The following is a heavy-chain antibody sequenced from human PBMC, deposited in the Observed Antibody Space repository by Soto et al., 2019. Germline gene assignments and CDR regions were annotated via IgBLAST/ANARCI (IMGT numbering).Heavy chain of an antibody. D-gene: IGHD6-13*01. Sequence: ETLSLTCTVSGGSISSNSYYWGWIRQPPGKGLEWIGSIYYSGSTYYNPSLKSRVTISVDTSKNQFSLKLSSVTAADTAVYHCARRVPYSSNWYFDYWGQGTLLTVSS. V-gene: IGHV4-39*01. CDR2: IYYSGST. CDR1: GGSISSNSYY. J-gene: IGHJ4*02. CDR3: ARRVPYSSNWYFDY.